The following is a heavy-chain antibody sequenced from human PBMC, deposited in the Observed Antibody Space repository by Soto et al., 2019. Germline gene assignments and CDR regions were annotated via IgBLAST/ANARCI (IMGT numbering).Heavy chain of an antibody. Sequence: LRLSCAASGFTFSNYIMHWVRQAPGKGLEWVAIILHDGNNKYYAESVKGRFTISRDNSKNTLYLQMNSLRAEDTAVYYCARDRGAGYFDYWGQGTLVTVSS. CDR3: ARDRGAGYFDY. V-gene: IGHV3-30-3*01. J-gene: IGHJ4*02. CDR1: GFTFSNYI. CDR2: ILHDGNNK.